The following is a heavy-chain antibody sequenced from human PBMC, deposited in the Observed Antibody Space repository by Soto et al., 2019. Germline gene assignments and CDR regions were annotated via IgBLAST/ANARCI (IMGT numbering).Heavy chain of an antibody. J-gene: IGHJ6*03. Sequence: SQTLSLTCAISGDSFSSNSAARNWIRQSPSRGLEWLGRTYYRSKWYNDYAVSVKSRITINPDTSKNQFSPQPNSVTPEDTAVYYCAMSYWGLENYYYMDVWGKGTTVTVSS. CDR1: GDSFSSNSAA. CDR2: TYYRSKWYN. CDR3: AMSYWGLENYYYMDV. D-gene: IGHD7-27*01. V-gene: IGHV6-1*01.